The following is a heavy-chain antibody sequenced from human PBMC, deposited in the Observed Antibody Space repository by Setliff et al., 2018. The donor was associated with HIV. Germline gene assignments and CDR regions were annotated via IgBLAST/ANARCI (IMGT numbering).Heavy chain of an antibody. Sequence: GGSLRLSCAASGFIFSDYAMTWVRQAPGKGLEWVSVISVSGRSTYYADSVRGRFTISRDNSKNTLFLQMNSLTVDDTAVYYCLTDERPGSGWGGSWGQGTLVTVSS. D-gene: IGHD6-19*01. CDR3: LTDERPGSGWGGS. CDR1: GFIFSDYA. J-gene: IGHJ5*02. CDR2: ISVSGRST. V-gene: IGHV3-23*01.